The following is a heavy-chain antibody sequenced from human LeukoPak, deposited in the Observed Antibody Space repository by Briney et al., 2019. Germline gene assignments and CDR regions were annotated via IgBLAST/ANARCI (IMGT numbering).Heavy chain of an antibody. D-gene: IGHD2-15*01. CDR2: IYSGDST. Sequence: GGSLRLSCAASDFTVSSNYMSWVRQAPGMGLEWVSVIYSGDSTYYADSVKGRFTISRDNSKNTLYLQMNSLRAEDTAVYYCARCSGGSWSFDYWGQGTLVTVSS. CDR1: DFTVSSNY. CDR3: ARCSGGSWSFDY. J-gene: IGHJ4*02. V-gene: IGHV3-53*01.